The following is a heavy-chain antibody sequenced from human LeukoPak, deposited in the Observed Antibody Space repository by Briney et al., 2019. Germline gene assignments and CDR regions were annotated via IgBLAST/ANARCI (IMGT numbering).Heavy chain of an antibody. CDR2: ISSSGSTI. CDR1: GFTFSDYY. D-gene: IGHD2-21*02. CDR3: ARAKLVVTARAFDI. V-gene: IGHV3-11*04. J-gene: IGHJ3*02. Sequence: GSLRLSCAASGFTFSDYYMSWIRQAPGKGLEWVSYISSSGSTIYYADSVKGRFTISRDNAKNSLYLQMNSLRAEDTAVYYCARAKLVVTARAFDIWGHGTMVTVSS.